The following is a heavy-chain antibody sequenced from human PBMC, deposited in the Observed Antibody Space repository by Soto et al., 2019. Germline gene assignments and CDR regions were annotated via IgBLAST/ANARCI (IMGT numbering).Heavy chain of an antibody. V-gene: IGHV3-23*01. CDR3: AKDRERIATRSIDY. Sequence: EVQLLESGGGLVEPGGSLRLSCAASGFTFSSYAMSWVRQAPGKGLEWVSGISGSGVSTYYADSVKGRFTISRDNSKSTLYLQMISLRAEDTAVYDCAKDRERIATRSIDYWGQGTLVTVSS. D-gene: IGHD6-6*01. J-gene: IGHJ4*02. CDR1: GFTFSSYA. CDR2: ISGSGVST.